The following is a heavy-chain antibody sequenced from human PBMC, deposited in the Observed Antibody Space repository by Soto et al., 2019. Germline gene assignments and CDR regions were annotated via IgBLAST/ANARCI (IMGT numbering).Heavy chain of an antibody. V-gene: IGHV4-61*08. Sequence: SETLSLTCAVSGGSISSGGYYWSWIRQPPGKGLEWIGYIYYSGSTNYNPSLKSRVTISVDTSKNQFSLKLSSVTAADTAVYYCARARVGASSFDYWGQGTLVTVSS. CDR2: IYYSGST. J-gene: IGHJ4*02. D-gene: IGHD1-26*01. CDR1: GGSISSGGYY. CDR3: ARARVGASSFDY.